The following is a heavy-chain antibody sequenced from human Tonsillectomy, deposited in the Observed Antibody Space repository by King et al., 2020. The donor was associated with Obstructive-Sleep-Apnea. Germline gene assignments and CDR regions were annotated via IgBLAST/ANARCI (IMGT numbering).Heavy chain of an antibody. J-gene: IGHJ4*02. CDR1: GGSITTTNHY. Sequence: QLQESGPGLVKPSETLSLTCTVSGGSITTTNHYWGWVRQSPGMGLEWIGNIFYSGSTNYNPSLNSRVSISADTSKNQFSLDLSSVTAADTAIYYCTRRLINYAIDSWGQGTLVTVSS. CDR3: TRRLINYAIDS. V-gene: IGHV4-39*07. CDR2: IFYSGST. D-gene: IGHD4-11*01.